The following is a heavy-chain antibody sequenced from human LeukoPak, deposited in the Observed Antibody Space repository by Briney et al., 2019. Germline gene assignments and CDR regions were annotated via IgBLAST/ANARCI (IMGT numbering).Heavy chain of an antibody. CDR2: IGSSSSYI. CDR3: ARSIGLYNFDY. V-gene: IGHV3-21*01. CDR1: GFTFSSYS. J-gene: IGHJ4*02. Sequence: GGSLRLICAASGFTFSSYSVNWVRQAPGKGLEWVSSIGSSSSYIYYADSVKGRFTISRDNAKNSLYLQMNSLRAEDTAVYYCARSIGLYNFDYWGQGTLVTVSS. D-gene: IGHD3-22*01.